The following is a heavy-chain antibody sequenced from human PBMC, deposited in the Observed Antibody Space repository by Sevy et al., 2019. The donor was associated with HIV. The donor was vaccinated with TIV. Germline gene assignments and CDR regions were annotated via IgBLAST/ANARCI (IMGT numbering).Heavy chain of an antibody. CDR1: GGSVISGSFY. CDR2: VYKSGTT. J-gene: IGHJ4*02. CDR3: ARDQDYFKY. V-gene: IGHV4-61*01. Sequence: SETLSLTCTVSGGSVISGSFYRSWIRQAPGKGLEWIGHVYKSGTTYYNTSLRSRVTISVDTSKNQFSLKVSSLTAADTAVYYCARDQDYFKYWGQGILVTVSS.